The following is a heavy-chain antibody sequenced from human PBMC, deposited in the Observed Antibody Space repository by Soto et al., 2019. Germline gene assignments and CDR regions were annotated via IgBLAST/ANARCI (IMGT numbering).Heavy chain of an antibody. D-gene: IGHD2-2*01. J-gene: IGHJ6*02. V-gene: IGHV1-69*13. Sequence: SVKVSCKASVGTFSSYAISWVRQAPGQGLEWMGGIIPIFGTANYAQKFQGRVTITADESTSTAYMELSSLRSEDTAVYYCARSSGPAAGKAAQKYYYYYYSMDVWGQGTTVTVSS. CDR1: VGTFSSYA. CDR3: ARSSGPAAGKAAQKYYYYYYSMDV. CDR2: IIPIFGTA.